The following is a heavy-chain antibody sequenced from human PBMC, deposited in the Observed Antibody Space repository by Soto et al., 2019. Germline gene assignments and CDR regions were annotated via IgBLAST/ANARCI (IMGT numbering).Heavy chain of an antibody. CDR2: SSSGGSTT. Sequence: EVQLVESGGGLVQPGGSLRLSRAASGFTFSNYELNWVRQAPGKGLEWISYSSSGGSTTYYADSVKGRFTSSRDTAKSILYLQMNSLRAEDTAVYYCARERQGMDVWGQGTTVTVSS. CDR1: GFTFSNYE. V-gene: IGHV3-48*03. CDR3: ARERQGMDV. J-gene: IGHJ6*02.